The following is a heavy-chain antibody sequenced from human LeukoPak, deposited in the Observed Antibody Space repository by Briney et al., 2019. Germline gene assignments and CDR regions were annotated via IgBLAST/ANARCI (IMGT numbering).Heavy chain of an antibody. Sequence: PGGSLRLSCAASGFTFSSYAMSWVRQAPGKGLEWVSAISGSGGSTYYADSVKGRFTISRDNSKNTVNLQMDSLRVEDTAIYYCAKWDIWFDPWGQGTLVTVSS. CDR3: AKWDIWFDP. CDR2: ISGSGGST. D-gene: IGHD1-26*01. CDR1: GFTFSSYA. V-gene: IGHV3-23*01. J-gene: IGHJ5*02.